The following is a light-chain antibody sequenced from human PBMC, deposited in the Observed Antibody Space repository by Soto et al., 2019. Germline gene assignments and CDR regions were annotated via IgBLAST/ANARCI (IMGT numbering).Light chain of an antibody. CDR2: WAS. V-gene: IGKV4-1*01. J-gene: IGKJ4*01. Sequence: DIVMTQSPDSLAVSLGERATINCKSSQRVLYSSNNKNYLAWYQQKPGQPPKLLIYWASTRESGVPDRFSGSRSGTDFTLTISSLQAEDEAGYYCQQYYSTPLTFGGGTKVEIK. CDR1: QRVLYSSNNKNY. CDR3: QQYYSTPLT.